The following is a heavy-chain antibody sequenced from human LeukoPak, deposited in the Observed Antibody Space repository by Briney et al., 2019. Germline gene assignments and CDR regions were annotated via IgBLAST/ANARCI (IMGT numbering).Heavy chain of an antibody. Sequence: GESLKISCKGSGYSFTSYWIGWVRQMPGKGPEWMGIIYPGDSDTRYSPSFQGQVTISADKSISTAYLQWSSLKASDTAMYYCARLVDRQWPVHKLHPVDYWGQGTLVTVSS. D-gene: IGHD6-19*01. CDR2: IYPGDSDT. V-gene: IGHV5-51*01. CDR3: ARLVDRQWPVHKLHPVDY. CDR1: GYSFTSYW. J-gene: IGHJ4*02.